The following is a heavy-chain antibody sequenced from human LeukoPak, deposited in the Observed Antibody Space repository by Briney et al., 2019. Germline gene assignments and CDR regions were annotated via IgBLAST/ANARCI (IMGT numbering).Heavy chain of an antibody. J-gene: IGHJ6*03. Sequence: ASVKVSCKASGYTFNGYGINWVRQAPGQGLEWLGWISTYKDTPYYTQQVQGRVTLTIDTSTSTAHMELRSLRSDDTAVYYCARADGGYYYYYMDVWGKGTTVTVSS. CDR1: GYTFNGYG. V-gene: IGHV1-18*01. CDR2: ISTYKDTP. CDR3: ARADGGYYYYYMDV. D-gene: IGHD3-10*01.